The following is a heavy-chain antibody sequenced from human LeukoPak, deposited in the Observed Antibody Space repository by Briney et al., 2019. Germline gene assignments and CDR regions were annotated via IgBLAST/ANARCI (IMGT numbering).Heavy chain of an antibody. D-gene: IGHD3-22*01. Sequence: GGSLRLSCAASRFTFTNYSMNWVRQAPGKGLEWVSSISSLSNYIYYADSAKGRFIISRDNSKNTLSLQMNSLTADDTAVYYCARSLRGRKDYDSSGYYRQYYFDYWGQGTLVTVSS. CDR1: RFTFTNYS. CDR3: ARSLRGRKDYDSSGYYRQYYFDY. V-gene: IGHV3-21*04. CDR2: ISSLSNYI. J-gene: IGHJ4*02.